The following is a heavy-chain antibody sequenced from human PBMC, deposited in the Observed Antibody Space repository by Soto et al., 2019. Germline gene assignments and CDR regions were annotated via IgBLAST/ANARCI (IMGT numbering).Heavy chain of an antibody. V-gene: IGHV4-39*01. CDR1: GGSISSSSYY. Sequence: SETLSLTCTVSGGSISSSSYYWGWIRQPPGKGLEWIGSIYYSGSTYYNPSLKSRVTISVDTSKNQFSLKLSSVTAADTAVYYCAGLRFLEWFNNWLAPWGQGTLVTVSS. J-gene: IGHJ5*02. CDR3: AGLRFLEWFNNWLAP. D-gene: IGHD3-3*01. CDR2: IYYSGST.